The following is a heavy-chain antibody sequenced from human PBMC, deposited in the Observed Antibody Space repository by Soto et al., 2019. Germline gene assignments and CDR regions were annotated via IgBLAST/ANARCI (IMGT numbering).Heavy chain of an antibody. J-gene: IGHJ6*01. CDR3: AAVGGAMAYYYYYGMDV. D-gene: IGHD5-18*01. Sequence: GASVKVSCKTSGFTFSSSAVHWVRQARGHRLQWIGWIDVGSANANYAQMLQERVTISRDMSTSTAYMELSSLRSEDTAVYYCAAVGGAMAYYYYYGMDVWGQGTTVTVSS. CDR2: IDVGSANA. V-gene: IGHV1-58*01. CDR1: GFTFSSSA.